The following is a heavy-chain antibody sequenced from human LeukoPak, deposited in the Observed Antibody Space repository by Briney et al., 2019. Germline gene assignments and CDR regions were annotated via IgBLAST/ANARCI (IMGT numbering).Heavy chain of an antibody. D-gene: IGHD3-22*01. CDR1: GFTFSGFW. CDR3: ATSRGYFFRWFQH. J-gene: IGHJ1*01. Sequence: GGSLRLSCAASGFTFSGFWMLWVRQAPGKGLEWVSYIASSGSTIYYADSVKGRFTISRDNAKSSLYLQMNSLRADDTAVYYCATSRGYFFRWFQHWGQGTLVTVSS. CDR2: IASSGSTI. V-gene: IGHV3-48*04.